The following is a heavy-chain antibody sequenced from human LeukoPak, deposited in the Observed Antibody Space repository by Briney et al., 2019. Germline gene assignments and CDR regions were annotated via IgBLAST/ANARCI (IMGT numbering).Heavy chain of an antibody. CDR3: VKEGEKGDCSSTSCSDAFDI. CDR2: ISSNGGST. D-gene: IGHD2-2*01. Sequence: GGSLRLSCSASGFTFSSYAMHWVRQAPGKGLEYVSAISSNGGSTYYADSVKGRFTISRDNSKNTLYLQMSSLRAEDTAVYYCVKEGEKGDCSSTSCSDAFDIWGRGTMVTVSS. V-gene: IGHV3-64D*09. CDR1: GFTFSSYA. J-gene: IGHJ3*02.